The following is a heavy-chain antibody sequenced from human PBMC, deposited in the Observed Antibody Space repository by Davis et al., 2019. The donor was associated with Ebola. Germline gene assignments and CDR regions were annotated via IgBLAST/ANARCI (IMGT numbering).Heavy chain of an antibody. D-gene: IGHD1-26*01. Sequence: GESLKISCAASGFTFSFYGMHWVRQAPGKGLEWVAFIRRDGSNKYYADSVKGRITISRDNSKNTLYLQMNGLRVEDTAIYYCAKDTSNIWFDIWGQGTMVTVSS. CDR1: GFTFSFYG. CDR2: IRRDGSNK. V-gene: IGHV3-30*02. CDR3: AKDTSNIWFDI. J-gene: IGHJ3*02.